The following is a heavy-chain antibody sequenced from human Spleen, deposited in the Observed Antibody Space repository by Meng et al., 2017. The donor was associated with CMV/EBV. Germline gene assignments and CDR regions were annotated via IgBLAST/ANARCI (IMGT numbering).Heavy chain of an antibody. Sequence: GESLKISCAASEFTFSSYAMSWVRQAPGKGLEWVSGISGSGGTTYYAESVKGRFTISRDNSKNTLYLQMNSLRTEDTAVYYCAREDYGQGSGPFDYWGQGTLVTVSS. J-gene: IGHJ4*02. D-gene: IGHD3-16*01. V-gene: IGHV3-23*01. CDR3: AREDYGQGSGPFDY. CDR2: ISGSGGTT. CDR1: EFTFSSYA.